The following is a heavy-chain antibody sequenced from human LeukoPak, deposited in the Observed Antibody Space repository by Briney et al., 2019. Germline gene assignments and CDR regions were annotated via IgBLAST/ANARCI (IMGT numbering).Heavy chain of an antibody. CDR1: GGSISSYY. V-gene: IGHV4-59*01. Sequence: PAETLSLTCTVSGGSISSYYWSWIRQPPGKGLEWIGYIYYSGSTNYNPSLKSRVTISVDTSKNQFSLKLSSVTAADTAVYYCASGRDGLHTFDYWGQGTLVTVSS. CDR2: IYYSGST. CDR3: ASGRDGLHTFDY. D-gene: IGHD5-24*01. J-gene: IGHJ4*02.